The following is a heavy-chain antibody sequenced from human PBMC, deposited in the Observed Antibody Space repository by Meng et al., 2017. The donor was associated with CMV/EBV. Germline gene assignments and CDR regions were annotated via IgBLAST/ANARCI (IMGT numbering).Heavy chain of an antibody. CDR1: GYIFTGYY. CDR3: ARGGYYYDSSGYYSSSGAFDI. D-gene: IGHD3-22*01. Sequence: ASVKVSCKASGYIFTGYYMRWVRQAPGQGLEWMGWINPNSGGTNYAQKFQGRVTMTRDTSISTSYMELSRLRSDDTAVYYCARGGYYYDSSGYYSSSGAFDIWGQGTMVTVSS. J-gene: IGHJ3*02. V-gene: IGHV1-2*02. CDR2: INPNSGGT.